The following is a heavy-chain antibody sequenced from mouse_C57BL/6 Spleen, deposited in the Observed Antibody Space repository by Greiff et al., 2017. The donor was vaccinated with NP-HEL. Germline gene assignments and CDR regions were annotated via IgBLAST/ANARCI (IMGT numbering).Heavy chain of an antibody. D-gene: IGHD1-1*01. CDR3: ARPGSSYFAY. V-gene: IGHV5-17*01. CDR1: GFTFSDYG. Sequence: EVKVVESGGGLVKPGGSLKLSCAASGFTFSDYGMHWVRQAPEKGLEWVAYISSGSSTIYYADTVKGRFTISRDNAKNTLFLQMTSLRSEDTAMYYCARPGSSYFAYWGQGTLVTVSA. CDR2: ISSGSSTI. J-gene: IGHJ3*01.